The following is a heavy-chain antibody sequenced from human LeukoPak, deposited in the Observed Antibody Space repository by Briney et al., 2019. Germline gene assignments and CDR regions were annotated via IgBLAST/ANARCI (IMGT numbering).Heavy chain of an antibody. CDR3: ARGGGDSSGYYPRYFDY. D-gene: IGHD3-22*01. J-gene: IGHJ4*02. CDR1: GQTLTTHG. V-gene: IGHV1-18*01. Sequence: ASVKVSCKASGQTLTTHGVGWVRQAPGQGLEWMGWMSADKANTKYAQNVQGRLTMTTDTSTSTAYMELRSLRSDDTAVYYCARGGGDSSGYYPRYFDYWGQGTLVTVSS. CDR2: MSADKANT.